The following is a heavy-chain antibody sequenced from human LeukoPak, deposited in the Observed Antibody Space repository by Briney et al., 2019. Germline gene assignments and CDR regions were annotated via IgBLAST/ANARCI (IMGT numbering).Heavy chain of an antibody. CDR1: GFTFTSSA. CDR3: AAESSSGFFDWFDP. V-gene: IGHV1-58*01. Sequence: EASVKVSCKASGFTFTSSAVQWVRQARGQRLEWIGWIVVGSGNTNYAQKFQERVTITRDMSTSTAYMELSSLRSEDTAVYYCAAESSSGFFDWFDPWGQGTLVTVS. CDR2: IVVGSGNT. D-gene: IGHD3-22*01. J-gene: IGHJ5*02.